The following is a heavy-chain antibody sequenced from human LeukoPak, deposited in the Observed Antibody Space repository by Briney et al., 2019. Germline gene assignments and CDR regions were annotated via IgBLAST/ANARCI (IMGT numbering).Heavy chain of an antibody. CDR1: GFTFSSYE. J-gene: IGHJ4*02. V-gene: IGHV3-48*03. CDR3: ARDRGLNSYGLDY. D-gene: IGHD5-18*01. Sequence: GGSLRLSCAASGFTFSSYEMNWVRQAPGKGPEWVSYISGSGRTTYYADSVKDRFTISRDNAKNSLYLQMNSLRAEDTAVYYCARDRGLNSYGLDYWGQGTLVTVSS. CDR2: ISGSGRTT.